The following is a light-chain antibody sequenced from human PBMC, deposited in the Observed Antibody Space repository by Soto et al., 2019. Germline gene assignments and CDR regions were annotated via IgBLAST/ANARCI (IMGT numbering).Light chain of an antibody. V-gene: IGKV1-39*01. J-gene: IGKJ4*01. CDR3: QQTYSIPIT. CDR2: AAS. Sequence: DIQMTQSPSSLSASVGDRVTITCRASQTINSYLNWYQQRPGKAPKLLIYAASSLQSGVPSRFNGSGSETDFTLTISSLPPEDFATYYRQQTYSIPITFGGGTQVEIK. CDR1: QTINSY.